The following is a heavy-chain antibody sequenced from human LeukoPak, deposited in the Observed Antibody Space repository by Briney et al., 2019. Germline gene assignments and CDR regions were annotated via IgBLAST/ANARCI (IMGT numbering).Heavy chain of an antibody. Sequence: SETLSLTCTVSGGPISSGGYYWSWIRQHPGKGLEWIGYIYYSGSTYYNPSLKSRVTISVDTSKNQFSLKLSSVTAADTAVYYCARGSTVVWRHAFDIWGQGTMVTVSS. D-gene: IGHD4-23*01. CDR1: GGPISSGGYY. CDR2: IYYSGST. CDR3: ARGSTVVWRHAFDI. V-gene: IGHV4-31*03. J-gene: IGHJ3*02.